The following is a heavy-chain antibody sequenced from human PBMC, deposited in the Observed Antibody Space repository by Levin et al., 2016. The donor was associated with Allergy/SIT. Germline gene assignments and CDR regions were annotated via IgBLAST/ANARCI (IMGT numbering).Heavy chain of an antibody. CDR2: IYYSGST. CDR1: GGSISSGGYY. J-gene: IGHJ6*02. CDR3: ARGGSNTLYYYYYGMDV. D-gene: IGHD1-26*01. Sequence: SETLSLTCTVSGGSISSGGYYWSWIRQHPGKGLEWIGYIYYSGSTYYNPSLKSRVTISVDTSKNQFSLKLSSVTAADTAVYYCARGGSNTLYYYYYGMDVWGQGTTVTVSS. V-gene: IGHV4-31*03.